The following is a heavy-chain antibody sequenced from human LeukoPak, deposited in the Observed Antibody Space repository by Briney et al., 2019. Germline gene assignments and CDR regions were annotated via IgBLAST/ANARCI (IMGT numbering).Heavy chain of an antibody. CDR2: IYTSGST. D-gene: IGHD4-23*01. CDR3: AKLLPRYPAENFDY. J-gene: IGHJ4*02. V-gene: IGHV4-4*07. CDR1: GGSISSYY. Sequence: SETLSLTCTVSGGSISSYYWSWIRQPAGKGLEWIGRIYTSGSTNYNPSLKSRVTISVDTSKNQFSLELSSVTAADTAVYYCAKLLPRYPAENFDYWGQGTLVTVSS.